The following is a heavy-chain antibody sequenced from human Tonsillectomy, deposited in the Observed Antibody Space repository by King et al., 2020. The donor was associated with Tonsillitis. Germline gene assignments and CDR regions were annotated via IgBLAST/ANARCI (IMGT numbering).Heavy chain of an antibody. CDR1: GGSFSGYF. V-gene: IGHV4-34*01. CDR2: INHSGSA. CDR3: AIYGASSLSFHH. D-gene: IGHD6-6*01. Sequence: VQLQQWGAGLLKPSETLSLTCAVYGGSFSGYFWSWIRQPPGKGLEWIGKINHSGSANYNPSLKSRVTISVDTSKTQFSLNLNSVTAADTAVYYCAIYGASSLSFHHWGQGTLVTVSA. J-gene: IGHJ1*01.